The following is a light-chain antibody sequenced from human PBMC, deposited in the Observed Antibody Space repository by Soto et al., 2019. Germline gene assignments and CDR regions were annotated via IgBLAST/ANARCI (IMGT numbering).Light chain of an antibody. CDR1: QSVSSY. J-gene: IGKJ2*01. V-gene: IGKV3-11*01. CDR2: DAS. CDR3: QQRSNWPPGYT. Sequence: EIVLTQSPATLSLSPGERATLSCRASQSVSSYLAWYQQKPGQAPRLLIYDASNRGTGIPARFSGTGSGTDFNLTISRLEPEDFAFYYCQQRSNWPPGYTFGQGTKLEIK.